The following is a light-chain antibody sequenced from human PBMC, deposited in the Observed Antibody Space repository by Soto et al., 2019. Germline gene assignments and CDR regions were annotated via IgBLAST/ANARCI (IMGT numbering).Light chain of an antibody. Sequence: QSALTQPPSASGSPGQSVTISCTGTSSDVGGYNYVSWYQQHPGKAPKLMIYEVSKRPSGVPDRFSGCKSGNTASLTVSGLQAEDEADYYCSSYASSSTLVFGTGTKVTVL. CDR2: EVS. J-gene: IGLJ1*01. V-gene: IGLV2-8*01. CDR1: SSDVGGYNY. CDR3: SSYASSSTLV.